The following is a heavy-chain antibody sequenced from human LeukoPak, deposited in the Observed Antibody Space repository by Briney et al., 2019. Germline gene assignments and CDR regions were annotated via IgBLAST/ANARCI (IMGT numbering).Heavy chain of an antibody. V-gene: IGHV3-48*03. D-gene: IGHD3-10*01. CDR3: ARGEYHYFDY. Sequence: GGSLRLSCAAPGFSSRSYAMSWVRQAPGKGLERGSYISSGGSMIYYEDSVQRRYTISRDHAKNSLYLQMNSLTAEDTAVHSCARGEYHYFDYWGQGTLVTVSS. J-gene: IGHJ4*02. CDR1: GFSSRSYA. CDR2: ISSGGSMI.